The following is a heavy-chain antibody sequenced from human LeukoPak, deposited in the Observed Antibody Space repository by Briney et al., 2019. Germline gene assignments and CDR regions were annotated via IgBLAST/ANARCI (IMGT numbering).Heavy chain of an antibody. J-gene: IGHJ5*02. Sequence: SETLSLTCAVYGGSFSGYYWSWIRQPPGKGLEWIGEINHSGSTNYNPSLKSRVTISVDTSKNQFSLKLSSVTAADTAVYYCARRRLLWFGELLPASWFDPWGQGTLVTVSS. CDR2: INHSGST. CDR1: GGSFSGYY. CDR3: ARRRLLWFGELLPASWFDP. V-gene: IGHV4-34*01. D-gene: IGHD3-10*01.